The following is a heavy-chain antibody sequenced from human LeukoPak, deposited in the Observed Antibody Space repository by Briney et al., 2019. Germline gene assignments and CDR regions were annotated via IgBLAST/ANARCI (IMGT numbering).Heavy chain of an antibody. D-gene: IGHD3-22*01. Sequence: GGSLRLSCAASGFTFSSYAMHWVRQAPGKGLEWVAVISYDGSNKYYADSVKGRFTISRDNSKNTLYLQMNSLRAEDTAVYYCASLESYYDSSGYKDYWGQGTLVTVSS. CDR3: ASLESYYDSSGYKDY. V-gene: IGHV3-30-3*01. J-gene: IGHJ4*02. CDR2: ISYDGSNK. CDR1: GFTFSSYA.